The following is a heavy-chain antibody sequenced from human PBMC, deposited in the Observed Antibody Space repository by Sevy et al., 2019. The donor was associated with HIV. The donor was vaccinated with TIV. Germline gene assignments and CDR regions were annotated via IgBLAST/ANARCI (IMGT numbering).Heavy chain of an antibody. J-gene: IGHJ4*02. Sequence: ASVKVSCKASGGTFSPYAISWVRQAPGQGLEWMGGVIPIFGTTKCAQKFQGRVTITADESTTTAYMELSSLRSDDTAVYYCARDTPRDGSTPWGQGTLVTVSS. CDR2: VIPIFGTT. D-gene: IGHD1-26*01. CDR1: GGTFSPYA. CDR3: ARDTPRDGSTP. V-gene: IGHV1-69*13.